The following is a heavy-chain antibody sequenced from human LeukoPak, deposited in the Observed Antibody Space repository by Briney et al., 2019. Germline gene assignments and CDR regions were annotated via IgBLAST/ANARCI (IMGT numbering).Heavy chain of an antibody. CDR1: GYTFTSYY. J-gene: IGHJ5*02. CDR3: ARGAPIAAAVLGFDP. D-gene: IGHD6-13*01. CDR2: ISAYNGNT. V-gene: IGHV1-18*04. Sequence: ASVKVSCKASGYTFTSYYMHWVRQAPGQGLEWMGWISAYNGNTNYAQKLQGRVTMTTDTSTSTAYMELRSLRSDDTAVYYCARGAPIAAAVLGFDPWGQGTLVTVSS.